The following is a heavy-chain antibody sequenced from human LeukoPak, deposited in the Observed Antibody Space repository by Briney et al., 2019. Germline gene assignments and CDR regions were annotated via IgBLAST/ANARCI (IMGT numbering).Heavy chain of an antibody. V-gene: IGHV3-48*04. D-gene: IGHD3-22*01. CDR3: ARDRRRTYYYDSNPYYFDY. CDR1: GFTFSSYS. J-gene: IGHJ4*02. CDR2: ISSSSSTI. Sequence: GGSLRLSCAASGFTFSSYSMNWVRQAPGKGLEWVSYISSSSSTIYYADSVKGRFTISRDNAKNSLYLQMNSLRAEDTAVYYCARDRRRTYYYDSNPYYFDYWGQGTLVTVSS.